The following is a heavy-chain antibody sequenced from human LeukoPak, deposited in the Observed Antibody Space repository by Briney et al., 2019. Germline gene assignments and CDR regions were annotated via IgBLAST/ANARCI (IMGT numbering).Heavy chain of an antibody. D-gene: IGHD5-24*01. J-gene: IGHJ3*02. CDR3: AREWRDGHLSAFDI. CDR2: TYYRSKWYN. CDR1: GDSVSSNSAA. V-gene: IGHV6-1*01. Sequence: SQTLSLTCAISGDSVSSNSAAWNWIRQSPSRGLEWLRRTYYRSKWYNDYAVSVKSRLTINPDTSKNQFSLQLNSVTPADTAVYYCAREWRDGHLSAFDIWGQGTMVTVSS.